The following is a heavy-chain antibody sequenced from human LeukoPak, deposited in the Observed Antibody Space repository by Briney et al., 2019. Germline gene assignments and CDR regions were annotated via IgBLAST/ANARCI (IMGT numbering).Heavy chain of an antibody. CDR1: GFTFSDYY. D-gene: IGHD1-26*01. CDR2: ITGSAGST. V-gene: IGHV3-23*01. CDR3: AKVGSERRLNGNVDY. J-gene: IGHJ4*02. Sequence: GGSLRLSCVASGFTFSDYYINWIRQAPGKGLEWVSSITGSAGSTYYADSVKGRFSISRDNSKNTLYLQMNSLRAEDTAVYYCAKVGSERRLNGNVDYWGQGTLVTVSS.